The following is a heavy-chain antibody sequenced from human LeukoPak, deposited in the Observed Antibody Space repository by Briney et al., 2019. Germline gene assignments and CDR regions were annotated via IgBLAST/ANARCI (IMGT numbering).Heavy chain of an antibody. CDR1: GFTFSSHA. V-gene: IGHV3-48*02. CDR3: ARDLRLDDSSGYYYGNAFDI. J-gene: IGHJ3*02. CDR2: ISSSSSTI. D-gene: IGHD3-22*01. Sequence: GGSLRLSCAASGFTFSSHAMNWVRQAPGKGLEWVSYISSSSSTIYYADSVKGRFTISRDNAKNSLYLQMNSLRDEDTAVYYCARDLRLDDSSGYYYGNAFDIWGQGTMVTVSS.